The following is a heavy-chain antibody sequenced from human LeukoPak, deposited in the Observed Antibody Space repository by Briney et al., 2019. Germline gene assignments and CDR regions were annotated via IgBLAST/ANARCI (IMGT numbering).Heavy chain of an antibody. CDR3: ARQNRGYSSSFGLPDY. CDR2: IFYSGSA. D-gene: IGHD6-6*01. CDR1: GVSIGSSSYY. V-gene: IGHV4-39*01. Sequence: SETLSLTCTVSGVSIGSSSYYWGWIRQPPGKGLEWIGNIFYSGSAYYNPSLKSRVTISVDTSKNHFSLKLSSVTAADTAVYYCARQNRGYSSSFGLPDYWGQGTLATVSS. J-gene: IGHJ4*02.